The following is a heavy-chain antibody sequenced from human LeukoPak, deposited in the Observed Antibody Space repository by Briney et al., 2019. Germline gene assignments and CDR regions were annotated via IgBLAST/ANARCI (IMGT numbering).Heavy chain of an antibody. CDR2: FDPEDGET. D-gene: IGHD2-2*01. J-gene: IGHJ4*02. CDR3: ARLARGSTSSAIRNYYFDY. CDR1: GYTLTELS. Sequence: ASVKVSCKVSGYTLTELSMHWVRQAPGKGLEWMGGFDPEDGETIYAQKFQGRVTMTEDTSTDTAYMELSSLRSEDTAVYYCARLARGSTSSAIRNYYFDYWGQGTLVTVSS. V-gene: IGHV1-24*01.